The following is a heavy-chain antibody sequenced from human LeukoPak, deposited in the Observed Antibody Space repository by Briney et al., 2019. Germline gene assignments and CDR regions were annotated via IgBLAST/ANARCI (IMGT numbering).Heavy chain of an antibody. D-gene: IGHD6-13*01. CDR3: ARSRAAAGDFDY. CDR1: GGSFSGYY. Sequence: SETLSLTCAVYGGSFSGYYWSWIRQPPGKGLEWIGYIYYSGSTNYNPSLKSRVTISVDTSKNQFSLKLSSVTAADTAVYYCARSRAAAGDFDYWGQGTLVTVSS. CDR2: IYYSGST. V-gene: IGHV4-59*01. J-gene: IGHJ4*02.